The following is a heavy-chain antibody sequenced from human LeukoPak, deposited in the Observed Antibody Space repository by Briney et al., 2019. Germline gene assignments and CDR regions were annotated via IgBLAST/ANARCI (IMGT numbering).Heavy chain of an antibody. CDR1: GFIFSSYA. CDR3: AKGRHFDY. J-gene: IGHJ4*02. Sequence: PGGSLRLSCADSGFIFSSYAMSWVRQAPGKGLEWVSTISGSGDSTDYADSVEGRFTISRDNSKNTLYLQMSSLRAEDTALYYCAKGRHFDYWGQGTLVSVSS. CDR2: ISGSGDST. V-gene: IGHV3-23*01.